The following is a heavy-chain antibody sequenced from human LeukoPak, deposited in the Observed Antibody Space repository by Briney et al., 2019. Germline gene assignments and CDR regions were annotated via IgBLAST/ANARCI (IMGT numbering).Heavy chain of an antibody. J-gene: IGHJ4*02. CDR2: ISASGGST. D-gene: IGHD5-18*01. CDR1: GFTFSSSA. Sequence: GGSLRLSCAASGFTFSSSAMSWVRQVPGKGLEWVSGISASGGSTYYADSVKGRFTISRDNSKSTLYLQLNGLRGEDTAIYYCAKDLSYGFDYWGQGTLVTVSS. V-gene: IGHV3-23*01. CDR3: AKDLSYGFDY.